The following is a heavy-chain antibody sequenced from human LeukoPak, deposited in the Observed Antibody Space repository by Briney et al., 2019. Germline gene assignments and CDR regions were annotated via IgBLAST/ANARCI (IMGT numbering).Heavy chain of an antibody. Sequence: PGGSLRLSCAASGFTFSSYWMHWVRQAPGKGLVWVSRINSDGSSTNYADSVKGRFTISRGNAKNSLYLQMNSLRAEDTAVYYCARDSAVAGTGTDDYWGQGTLVTVSS. J-gene: IGHJ4*02. D-gene: IGHD6-19*01. CDR2: INSDGSST. CDR1: GFTFSSYW. CDR3: ARDSAVAGTGTDDY. V-gene: IGHV3-74*01.